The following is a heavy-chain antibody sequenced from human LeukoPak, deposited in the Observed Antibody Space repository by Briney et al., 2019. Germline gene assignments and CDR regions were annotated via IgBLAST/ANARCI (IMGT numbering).Heavy chain of an antibody. Sequence: GGSLRLSCAASGFTFRFYAISWVRQAPGKGLEWVSAISGGGGNTYYADSAKGRFTISRDNSKNTLYLQMNSLRAEDTAIYYCAKSDYYDSSGHPSSFDYWGQGTLVTVSS. CDR3: AKSDYYDSSGHPSSFDY. CDR2: ISGGGGNT. V-gene: IGHV3-23*01. D-gene: IGHD3-22*01. CDR1: GFTFRFYA. J-gene: IGHJ4*02.